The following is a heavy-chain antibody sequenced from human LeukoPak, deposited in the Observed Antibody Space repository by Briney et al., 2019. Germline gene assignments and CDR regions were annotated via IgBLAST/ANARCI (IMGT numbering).Heavy chain of an antibody. Sequence: PSETLSLTCTVSGGSISSSSYYWGWIRQPPGKGLEWIGSIYYSGSTNYNPSLKSRVTISVDTSKNQFSLKLSSVTAADTAVYYCARSTSSGSYGYYYYAMDVWGQGTTVTVSS. D-gene: IGHD1-26*01. CDR2: IYYSGST. CDR1: GGSISSSSYY. J-gene: IGHJ6*02. V-gene: IGHV4-39*07. CDR3: ARSTSSGSYGYYYYAMDV.